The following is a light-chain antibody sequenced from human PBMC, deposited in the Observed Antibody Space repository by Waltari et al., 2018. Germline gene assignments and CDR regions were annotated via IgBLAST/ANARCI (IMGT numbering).Light chain of an antibody. J-gene: IGKJ2*01. CDR3: QQSYSSPPT. CDR2: AAS. V-gene: IGKV1-39*01. CDR1: QSISTY. Sequence: DIQMTQYQSSLSASVGDRVTITCRASQSISTYLNWYQQKLGKAPTLLIFAASTLQVGVPSRFSGSGSGTEFTLTISNLQPEDFATYFCQQSYSSPPTFGQGTKLEI.